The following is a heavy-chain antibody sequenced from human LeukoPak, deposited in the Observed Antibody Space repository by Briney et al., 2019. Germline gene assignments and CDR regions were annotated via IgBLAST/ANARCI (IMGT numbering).Heavy chain of an antibody. D-gene: IGHD3-10*01. CDR2: IYPGDSDT. CDR3: ARRDYYGSGSYLTYYFGY. CDR1: GYSFTSYW. J-gene: IGHJ4*02. Sequence: GESLKISCKGSGYSFTSYWIGWVRQMPGKGLEWMGIIYPGDSDTRYSPSFQGQVTISADKSISTAYLQWSSLKASDTAMYYCARRDYYGSGSYLTYYFGYWGQGTLVTVSS. V-gene: IGHV5-51*01.